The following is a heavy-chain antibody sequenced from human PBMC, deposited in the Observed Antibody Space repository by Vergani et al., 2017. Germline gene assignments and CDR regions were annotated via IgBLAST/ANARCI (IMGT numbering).Heavy chain of an antibody. CDR3: AREGNYYDSTGFGPGGSFD. J-gene: IGHJ4*02. D-gene: IGHD3-22*01. CDR2: IYHSGST. CDR1: GYSISSGYY. V-gene: IGHV4-38-2*02. Sequence: QVQLQESGPGLVKPSETLSLTCAVSGYSISSGYYWGWIRQPPGKGLEWIGSIYHSGSTYYNPSLKSRVTISVDTSKNQFSLRLSSVTAADTAVYYCAREGNYYDSTGFGPGGSFDWGPGTLVTVSS.